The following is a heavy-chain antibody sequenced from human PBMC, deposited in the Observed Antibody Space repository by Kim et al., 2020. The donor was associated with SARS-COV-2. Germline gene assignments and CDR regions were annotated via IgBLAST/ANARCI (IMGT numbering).Heavy chain of an antibody. CDR3: ARVLVAVAGPLDY. Sequence: YTPSLKSRVTISVDTSKNQFSLKLSSVTAADTAVYYCARVLVAVAGPLDYWGQGTLVTVSS. J-gene: IGHJ4*02. D-gene: IGHD6-19*01. V-gene: IGHV4-39*01.